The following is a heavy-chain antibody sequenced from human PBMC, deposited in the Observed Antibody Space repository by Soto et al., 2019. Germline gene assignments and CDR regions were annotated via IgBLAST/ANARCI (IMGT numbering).Heavy chain of an antibody. V-gene: IGHV4-31*03. Sequence: SETLSLTCTVSGGSISSGGYYWSWIRQHPGKGLEWIGYIYYSGSTYYNPSLKSRVTISVDTSKNQFSLKLSSVTAADTAVYYCARHGDFWSGHYYFDYWGQGTLVTVSS. D-gene: IGHD3-3*01. CDR2: IYYSGST. CDR3: ARHGDFWSGHYYFDY. J-gene: IGHJ4*02. CDR1: GGSISSGGYY.